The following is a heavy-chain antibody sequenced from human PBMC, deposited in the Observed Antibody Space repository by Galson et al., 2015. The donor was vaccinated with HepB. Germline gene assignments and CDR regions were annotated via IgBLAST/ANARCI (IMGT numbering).Heavy chain of an antibody. Sequence: SLRLSCAASGFKFDDYAMHWVRQAPGKGLEWVSSVSWNSGNIDHADSVKGRFTISRDNAKNSLYLQMNGLRAEDTAVYYCAKRRGGNFRDAPDIWGQGTMVTVSS. J-gene: IGHJ3*02. CDR2: VSWNSGNI. D-gene: IGHD4-23*01. CDR3: AKRRGGNFRDAPDI. CDR1: GFKFDDYA. V-gene: IGHV3-9*01.